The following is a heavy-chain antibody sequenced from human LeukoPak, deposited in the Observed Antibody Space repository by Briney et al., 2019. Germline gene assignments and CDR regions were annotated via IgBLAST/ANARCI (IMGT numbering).Heavy chain of an antibody. CDR3: ARGDYYDSSGFYTDAFDI. J-gene: IGHJ3*02. V-gene: IGHV3-7*01. CDR2: IKQDGSEK. D-gene: IGHD3-22*01. Sequence: PGGPLRLSCAASGFTFSRYWMSWVRQATGKGLEWVGNIKQDGSEKFYVDSVKGRFTISRDNAKKSLYLQMNSLRADDTAVYFCARGDYYDSSGFYTDAFDIWGQGTMVTVSS. CDR1: GFTFSRYW.